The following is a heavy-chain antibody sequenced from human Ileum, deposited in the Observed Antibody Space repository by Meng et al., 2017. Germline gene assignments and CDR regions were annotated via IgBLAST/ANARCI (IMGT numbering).Heavy chain of an antibody. D-gene: IGHD6-6*01. CDR1: GGSFSGYY. CDR3: ARGGVAARLGT. J-gene: IGHJ4*02. CDR2: ISHSGST. Sequence: QGQLHQWGAGLLKPLETPSLPCAANGGSFSGYYWSWIRQPPGKGLEWIGEISHSGSTPYNPSLKSRLTISVDTSNNQFSLKLNSVTAADTAVYYCARGGVAARLGTWGQGALVTVSS. V-gene: IGHV4-34*01.